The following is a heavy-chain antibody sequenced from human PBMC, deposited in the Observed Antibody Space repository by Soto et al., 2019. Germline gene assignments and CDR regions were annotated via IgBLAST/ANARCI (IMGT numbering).Heavy chain of an antibody. CDR1: GGTFSSYA. CDR2: IIPIFGTA. V-gene: IGHV1-69*13. D-gene: IGHD5-12*01. Sequence: SVKVSCKASGGTFSSYAISWVRQAPGQGLEWMGGIIPIFGTANYAQKFQGRVTITADESTSTAYMELSSLRSEDTAVYYCARGIVATITSFDYWGQGTLVTVSS. CDR3: ARGIVATITSFDY. J-gene: IGHJ4*02.